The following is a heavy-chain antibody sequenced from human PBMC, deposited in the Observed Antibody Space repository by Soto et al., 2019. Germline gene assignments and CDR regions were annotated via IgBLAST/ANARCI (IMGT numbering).Heavy chain of an antibody. Sequence: GGSLRLSCAASGFTFSSYDMHWVRQAPGKGLEWVAVISYDGSNKYYADSVKGRFTISRDNSKNTLYLQMNSLRAEDTAVYYCARARVLDYDFWSGYYSNPYYYYYGMDVWGQGTTVTVSS. D-gene: IGHD3-3*01. CDR3: ARARVLDYDFWSGYYSNPYYYYYGMDV. J-gene: IGHJ6*02. V-gene: IGHV3-30-3*01. CDR1: GFTFSSYD. CDR2: ISYDGSNK.